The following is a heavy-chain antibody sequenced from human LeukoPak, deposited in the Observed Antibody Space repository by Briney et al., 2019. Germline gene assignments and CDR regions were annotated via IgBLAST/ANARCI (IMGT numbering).Heavy chain of an antibody. CDR1: GGSFSGYY. CDR2: ISHSGST. Sequence: SETLSLTCAVYGGSFSGYYWGWIRQPPGKGLECIGSISHSGSTYSNPSLRSRVSMSVDTSKNRFSLRLTSVTAADTAVYYCARVRVFQSFGELFYPSYFDSWGQGTLVSVSS. CDR3: ARVRVFQSFGELFYPSYFDS. J-gene: IGHJ4*02. V-gene: IGHV4-38-2*01. D-gene: IGHD3-10*01.